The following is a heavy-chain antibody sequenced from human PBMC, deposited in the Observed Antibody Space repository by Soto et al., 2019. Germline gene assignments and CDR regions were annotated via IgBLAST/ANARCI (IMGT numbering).Heavy chain of an antibody. J-gene: IGHJ4*02. CDR2: IGTAGDT. Sequence: LRLSCSASGFTFSSYDMHWVRQGPGKGLEWVSAIGTAGDTNYAGSVKGRFTISRENAKNSLYLQMNSLRAGDTAIYFCARAIGPTLFDYWGQGTLVTVSS. CDR1: GFTFSSYD. V-gene: IGHV3-13*04. D-gene: IGHD3-22*01. CDR3: ARAIGPTLFDY.